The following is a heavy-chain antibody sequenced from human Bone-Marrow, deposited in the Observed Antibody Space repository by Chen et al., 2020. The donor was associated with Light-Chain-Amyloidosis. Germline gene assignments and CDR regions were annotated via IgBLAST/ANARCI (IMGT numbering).Heavy chain of an antibody. J-gene: IGHJ5*02. V-gene: IGHV3-15*01. Sequence: EVQLVESGGGLVKPGGSLRLSCTASGFTFSNVWMNWVRQAPGKGLEWVGRIRTKDVGGTTDYAAPVKGRFTVSRDDSKNMVYLQMNSLKTEDTAMYYCTTDFSGGYFGSWGQGTLVTVSS. CDR3: TTDFSGGYFGS. D-gene: IGHD1-26*01. CDR2: IRTKDVGGTT. CDR1: GFTFSNVW.